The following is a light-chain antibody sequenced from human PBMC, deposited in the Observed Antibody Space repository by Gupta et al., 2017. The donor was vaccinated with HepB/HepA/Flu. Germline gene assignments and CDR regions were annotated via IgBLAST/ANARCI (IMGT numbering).Light chain of an antibody. J-gene: IGLJ1*01. CDR1: SSNVGRDN. CDR2: NDD. Sequence: QPVLTQPPSASGTPGQRVAISCSGSSSNVGRDNVYWYRQPPGTAPKLLIYNDDRRPSGVPDRFSGSKSGTSASLAISGLRSEDEADYYCAAWDNSLSAYVFGTGTWVTVL. V-gene: IGLV1-47*02. CDR3: AAWDNSLSAYV.